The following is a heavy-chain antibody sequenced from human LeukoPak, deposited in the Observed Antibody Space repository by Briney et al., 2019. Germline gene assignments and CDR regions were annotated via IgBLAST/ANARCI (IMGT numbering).Heavy chain of an antibody. CDR1: GGSFSGYY. CDR2: INHSGST. J-gene: IGHJ5*02. CDR3: ARMALYYDFWSGSYNWFDP. Sequence: SETLSLTCAVYGGSFSGYYWSWIRQPPGKGLEWIGEINHSGSTNYNPSLKSRVTISVDTSKNQFSLKLSSVTAADTAVYYCARMALYYDFWSGSYNWFDPWGQGTLVTVSS. V-gene: IGHV4-34*01. D-gene: IGHD3-3*01.